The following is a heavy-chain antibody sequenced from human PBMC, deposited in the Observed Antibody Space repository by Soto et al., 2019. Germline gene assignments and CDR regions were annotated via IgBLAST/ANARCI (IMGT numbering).Heavy chain of an antibody. Sequence: EVQLVESGGGLVQPGGSLRLSCAASGFIFSNYEMNWVRQAPGKGLEWVSYISSSGSTIYYADSVKGRFTISRDNTKNSLYLQMHSLRAEDTAVYYCAKEATNINNFDYWGQGTLVTVSS. CDR3: AKEATNINNFDY. V-gene: IGHV3-48*03. J-gene: IGHJ4*02. D-gene: IGHD1-26*01. CDR1: GFIFSNYE. CDR2: ISSSGSTI.